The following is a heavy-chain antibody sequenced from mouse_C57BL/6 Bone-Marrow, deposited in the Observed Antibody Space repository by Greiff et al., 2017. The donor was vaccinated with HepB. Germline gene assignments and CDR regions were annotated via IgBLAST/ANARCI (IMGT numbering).Heavy chain of an antibody. V-gene: IGHV3-8*01. Sequence: VQVVESGPGLAKPSQTLFLTCFVTGYYITSDYWNWIRKFPGNKLEFMGYVSYSGSTYSNPSLKSRISITRDTYKNHYKLQLNSVTTEDTATYYGARGGPNGDCNDWGQGTTLTVSA. J-gene: IGHJ2*01. CDR1: GYYITSDY. D-gene: IGHD2-1*01. CDR2: VSYSGST. CDR3: ARGGPNGDCND.